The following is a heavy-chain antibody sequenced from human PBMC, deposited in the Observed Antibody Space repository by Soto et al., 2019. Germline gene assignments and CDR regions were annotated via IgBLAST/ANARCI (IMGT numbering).Heavy chain of an antibody. CDR1: GFTFTSSA. Sequence: AGKGCCKASGFTFTSSAVQWVRQARGQRLEWIGWIVVGSGNTNYAQKFQERVTITRDMSTSTAYMELSSLRSEDTAVYYCAARGPHFWSGYYTGYEWFDPWGHVPLVTVPS. V-gene: IGHV1-58*01. J-gene: IGHJ5*02. D-gene: IGHD3-3*02. CDR3: AARGPHFWSGYYTGYEWFDP. CDR2: IVVGSGNT.